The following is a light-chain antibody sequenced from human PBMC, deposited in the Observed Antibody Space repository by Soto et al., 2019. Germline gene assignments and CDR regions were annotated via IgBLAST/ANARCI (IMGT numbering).Light chain of an antibody. V-gene: IGKV1-39*01. Sequence: DLQMTQSPSSLSASVGDRVTITCRASLSISTYLNWYQQKPGKAPKLLIYAASSLQSGVPSRFSGSGSGTDFTLTISLQPEDFASYFCQQSYIMPHTFGQGTKLEIK. CDR1: LSISTY. J-gene: IGKJ2*01. CDR3: QQSYIMPHT. CDR2: AAS.